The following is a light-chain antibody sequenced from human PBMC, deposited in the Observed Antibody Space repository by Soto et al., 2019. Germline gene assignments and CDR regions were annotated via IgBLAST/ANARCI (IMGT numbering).Light chain of an antibody. J-gene: IGLJ1*01. CDR2: SDD. Sequence: QSVLTQPPSASGTPGQRVTISCSGSSSNIGSNYVYWYQQLPGTAPKLLIYSDDQRPSGVPDRFSGSKSGTSASLAISGLRSEDEAEYYCGAWDHSLTRPVFGTGTKVTGL. CDR1: SSNIGSNY. CDR3: GAWDHSLTRPV. V-gene: IGLV1-47*02.